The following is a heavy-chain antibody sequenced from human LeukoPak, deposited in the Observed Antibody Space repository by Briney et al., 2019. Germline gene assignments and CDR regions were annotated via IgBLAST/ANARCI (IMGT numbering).Heavy chain of an antibody. Sequence: GASVKVSCKASGYTFTGYYMHWVRQAPGQGLEWMGWINPNSGGTNYAQKFQGRVTMTGDTSISTAYMELSRLRSDDTAVYYCARSRFDGDPFDYWGQGTLVTVSS. CDR2: INPNSGGT. V-gene: IGHV1-2*02. D-gene: IGHD4-17*01. CDR1: GYTFTGYY. CDR3: ARSRFDGDPFDY. J-gene: IGHJ4*02.